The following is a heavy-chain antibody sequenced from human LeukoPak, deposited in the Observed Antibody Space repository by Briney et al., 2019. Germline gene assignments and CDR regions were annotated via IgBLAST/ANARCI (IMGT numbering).Heavy chain of an antibody. V-gene: IGHV1-2*02. CDR2: INPNSGGT. CDR1: GYTFTGYY. CDR3: ARARGSYWASWFDP. Sequence: ASVKVSCKASGYTFTGYYMHWVRQAPGQGLEWMGWINPNSGGTNYAQKFQGRVTMTRDTSISTAYMELSRLRSDDTAVYYCARARGSYWASWFDPWGQGTLVTVSS. J-gene: IGHJ5*02. D-gene: IGHD1-26*01.